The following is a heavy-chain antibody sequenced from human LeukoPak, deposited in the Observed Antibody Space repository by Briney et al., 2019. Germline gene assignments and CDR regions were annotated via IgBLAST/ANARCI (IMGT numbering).Heavy chain of an antibody. V-gene: IGHV3-23*01. Sequence: GGSLRLSCAASGFPFSSYAMSWVRQALGKGLEWVSAISGSGGSTYYADSVKGRFTISRDNSKNTLYLQMNSLRAEDTAVYYCAKFTTVTTDKLRCNYFDYWGQGTLVTVSS. CDR1: GFPFSSYA. D-gene: IGHD4-17*01. J-gene: IGHJ4*02. CDR3: AKFTTVTTDKLRCNYFDY. CDR2: ISGSGGST.